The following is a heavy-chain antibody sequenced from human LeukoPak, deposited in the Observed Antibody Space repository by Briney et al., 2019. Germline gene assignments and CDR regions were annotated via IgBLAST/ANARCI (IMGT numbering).Heavy chain of an antibody. J-gene: IGHJ4*02. CDR1: GFTFSSYA. CDR3: AALDTAYLDY. CDR2: ISGSGGST. D-gene: IGHD5-18*01. Sequence: GGSLRLSCAASGFTFSSYAMSWVRQAPGKGLEWVSAISGSGGSTYYADSVKGRFTISRDNSKNTLYLQMNSLRAEDTAAYYCAALDTAYLDYWGQGTLATVSS. V-gene: IGHV3-23*01.